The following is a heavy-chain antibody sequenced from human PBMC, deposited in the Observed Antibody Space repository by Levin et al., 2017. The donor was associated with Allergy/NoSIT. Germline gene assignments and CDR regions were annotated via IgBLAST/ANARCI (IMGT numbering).Heavy chain of an antibody. CDR2: INPNSGGT. Sequence: ASVKVSCKASGYTFTGYYMHWVRQAPGQGLEWMGRINPNSGGTNYAQKFQGRVTMTRDTSISTAYMELSRLRSDDTAVYYCAREFRRWDQLLYSPSGMDVWGQGTTVTVSS. J-gene: IGHJ6*02. CDR1: GYTFTGYY. V-gene: IGHV1-2*06. D-gene: IGHD2-2*02. CDR3: AREFRRWDQLLYSPSGMDV.